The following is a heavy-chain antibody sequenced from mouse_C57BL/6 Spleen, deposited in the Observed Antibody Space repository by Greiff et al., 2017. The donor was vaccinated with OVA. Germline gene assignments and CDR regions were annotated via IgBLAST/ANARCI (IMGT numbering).Heavy chain of an antibody. J-gene: IGHJ2*01. CDR1: GYTFTDYY. D-gene: IGHD2-3*01. CDR3: ARFDDGYGDY. V-gene: IGHV1-26*01. CDR2: INPNNGGT. Sequence: EVQLQQSGPELVKPGASVKISCKASGYTFTDYYMNWVKQSHGKSLEWIGDINPNNGGTSYNQKFKGKATLTVDKSSSTAYMELRSLTSEDSAVYYCARFDDGYGDYWGQGTTLTVSS.